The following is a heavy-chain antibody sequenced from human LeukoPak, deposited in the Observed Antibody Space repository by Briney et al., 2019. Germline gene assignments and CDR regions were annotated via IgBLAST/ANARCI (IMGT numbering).Heavy chain of an antibody. Sequence: ASVKVSCKASGYTFTGYYKHWVRQAPGQGLEWMGWINPHTGGTNSAQKFQGRVTMTRDTSISTAYLELSRLRSDDTAVYYCARDGRGYSPSWFDPWGQGTLVTVSS. CDR1: GYTFTGYY. CDR2: INPHTGGT. J-gene: IGHJ5*02. V-gene: IGHV1-2*02. CDR3: ARDGRGYSPSWFDP. D-gene: IGHD5-18*01.